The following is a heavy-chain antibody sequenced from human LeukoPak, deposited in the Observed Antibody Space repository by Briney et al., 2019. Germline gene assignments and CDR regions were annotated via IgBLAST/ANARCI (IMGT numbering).Heavy chain of an antibody. CDR3: ARDSQVGDYDSRAFDI. D-gene: IGHD3-22*01. CDR2: ISAYNGNT. Sequence: ASVKVSCKASGYTFTSYGISWVRQAPGQGLEWMGWISAYNGNTNYAQKLQGRVTMTTDTSTSTAYMELRSLRSDDTAVYYCARDSQVGDYDSRAFDIWGQGKMVTVSS. CDR1: GYTFTSYG. J-gene: IGHJ3*02. V-gene: IGHV1-18*01.